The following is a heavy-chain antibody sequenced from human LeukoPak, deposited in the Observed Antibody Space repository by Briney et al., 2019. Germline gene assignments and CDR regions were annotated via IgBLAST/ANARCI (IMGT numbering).Heavy chain of an antibody. Sequence: SETLSLTCTVSGGSISSYYWSWIRQPPGKGLEWIGYIYYSGSTNYNPSLKSRVTISVDTSKNQFSLKLSSVTAADTAVYYCATEERCTVTNCATTFDYWGQGTLVTVS. CDR1: GGSISSYY. CDR3: ATEERCTVTNCATTFDY. J-gene: IGHJ4*02. CDR2: IYYSGST. D-gene: IGHD2-8*02. V-gene: IGHV4-59*08.